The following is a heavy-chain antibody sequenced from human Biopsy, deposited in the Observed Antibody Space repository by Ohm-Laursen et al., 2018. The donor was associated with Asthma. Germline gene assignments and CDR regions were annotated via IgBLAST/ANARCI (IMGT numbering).Heavy chain of an antibody. CDR1: GGTFNTYV. D-gene: IGHD2-2*01. CDR2: INSVFGTT. Sequence: SVKVSCKSLGGTFNTYVIGWVRQAPGQGLEWMGGINSVFGTTTYPQKFQDRVTITADDSASTVYMELSSLRSEDTAVYYCARRAGSCISRTCYSLDFWGQGTLVTVSS. J-gene: IGHJ4*02. CDR3: ARRAGSCISRTCYSLDF. V-gene: IGHV1-69*13.